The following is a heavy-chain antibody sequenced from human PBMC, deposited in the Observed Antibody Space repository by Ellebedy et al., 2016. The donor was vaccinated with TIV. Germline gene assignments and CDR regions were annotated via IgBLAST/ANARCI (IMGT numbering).Heavy chain of an antibody. D-gene: IGHD1-1*01. CDR2: INAANGNT. J-gene: IGHJ4*02. Sequence: AASVKVSCKASGYTFTTFPMHWVRQAPGQRLEWMGWINAANGNTKYSQIFQGRVSITRDTSASTVYMELSSLRSEDTAVYYCPRGVIPTTGIQPNFDYWGQGTLVTVSS. V-gene: IGHV1-3*01. CDR3: PRGVIPTTGIQPNFDY. CDR1: GYTFTTFP.